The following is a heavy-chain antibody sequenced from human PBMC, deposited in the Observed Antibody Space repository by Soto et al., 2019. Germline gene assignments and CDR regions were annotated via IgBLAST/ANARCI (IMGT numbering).Heavy chain of an antibody. V-gene: IGHV3-33*01. CDR3: ARGSLYCSSTSCSYGMDI. CDR1: GFTFSDYG. Sequence: GGSLRLSCAASGFTFSDYGMHWVRQAPGEGLQWVAVIWFDGSNEHYADSVKGRFTISRDNSKNTLYLQMYSLRAGDTAVYYCARGSLYCSSTSCSYGMDIWGQGTTVTVSS. D-gene: IGHD2-15*01. J-gene: IGHJ6*02. CDR2: IWFDGSNE.